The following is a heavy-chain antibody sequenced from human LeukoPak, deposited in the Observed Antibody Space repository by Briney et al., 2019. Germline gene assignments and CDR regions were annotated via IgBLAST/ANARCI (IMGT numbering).Heavy chain of an antibody. D-gene: IGHD1-7*01. J-gene: IGHJ5*02. V-gene: IGHV1-69*05. CDR3: ASDNYAGANWFDP. Sequence: SVKVSCKASGGTFSSYAISWVRQAPGQGLEWMGGIIPIFGTANYAQKFQGRVTITTDESTSTAYMELSSLRSEDTAVYYCASDNYAGANWFDPWGQGTLVTVSS. CDR1: GGTFSSYA. CDR2: IIPIFGTA.